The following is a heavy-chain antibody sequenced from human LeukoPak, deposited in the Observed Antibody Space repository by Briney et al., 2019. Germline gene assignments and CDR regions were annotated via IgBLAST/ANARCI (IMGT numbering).Heavy chain of an antibody. CDR3: ARVLRIAAAGTSWFDP. D-gene: IGHD6-13*01. V-gene: IGHV1-18*01. CDR1: GYTFTSYG. CDR2: ISAYNGNT. J-gene: IGHJ5*02. Sequence: ASVKVSCKASGYTFTSYGISWVRQAPGQGLEWMGWISAYNGNTNYAQKFQGRVTITADKSTSTAYMELSSLRSEDTAVYYCARVLRIAAAGTSWFDPWGQGTLVTVSS.